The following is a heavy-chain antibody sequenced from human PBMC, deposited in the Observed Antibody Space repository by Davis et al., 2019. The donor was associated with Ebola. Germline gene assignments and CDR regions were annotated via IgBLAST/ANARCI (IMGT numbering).Heavy chain of an antibody. Sequence: SETLSLTCAVSGGSISSGDYSWSWIRQPPGKGLEWIGYIYYSGSTYYNPSLKSRVTISVDRSKNQFSLKLSSVTAADTAVYYCAREGYGSGGDYWGQGTLVTVSS. CDR1: GGSISSGDYS. D-gene: IGHD3-10*01. V-gene: IGHV4-30-2*01. CDR3: AREGYGSGGDY. CDR2: IYYSGST. J-gene: IGHJ4*02.